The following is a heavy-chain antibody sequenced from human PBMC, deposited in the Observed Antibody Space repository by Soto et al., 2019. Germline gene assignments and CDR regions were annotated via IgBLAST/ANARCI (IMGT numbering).Heavy chain of an antibody. J-gene: IGHJ5*02. CDR3: TRDLNHYCGP. CDR2: IKPDGSEE. CDR1: GFTFSNYW. V-gene: IGHV3-7*04. D-gene: IGHD2-21*01. Sequence: EVQLVESGGGLVQPGGSLRLSCAASGFTFSNYWMTWVRQAPGKGLEGVANIKPDGSEEYYVDSVKGRFTISRDNARNSLYLQMNSLRGEDTAVHYCTRDLNHYCGPWGQGTQVTVSS.